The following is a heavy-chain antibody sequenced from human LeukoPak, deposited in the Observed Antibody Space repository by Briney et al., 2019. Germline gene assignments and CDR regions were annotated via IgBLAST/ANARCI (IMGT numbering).Heavy chain of an antibody. CDR3: ARANYYDSSLDY. J-gene: IGHJ4*02. Sequence: SETLSLTCTVSGGSISSGSYYWSWIRQPAGKGLEWIGRIYTSGSTNYNPSLKSRVTISVDTSKNQFSLKLSSVTAADTAVYYCARANYYDSSLDYWGQGTLVTVSS. CDR2: IYTSGST. D-gene: IGHD3-22*01. V-gene: IGHV4-61*02. CDR1: GGSISSGSYY.